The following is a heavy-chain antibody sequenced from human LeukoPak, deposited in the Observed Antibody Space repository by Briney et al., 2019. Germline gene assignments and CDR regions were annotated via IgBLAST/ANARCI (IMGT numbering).Heavy chain of an antibody. D-gene: IGHD5-12*01. CDR2: IKQDGSEK. CDR3: ALVDGYSNKN. V-gene: IGHV3-7*01. CDR1: GFTFSSHG. Sequence: GGSLRPSCAASGFTFSSHGMSWVRQAPGKGLEWVANIKQDGSEKYYVDSVKGRFTISRDNAKNSLYLQMNSLRAEDTAVYYCALVDGYSNKNWGQGTLVTVSS. J-gene: IGHJ4*02.